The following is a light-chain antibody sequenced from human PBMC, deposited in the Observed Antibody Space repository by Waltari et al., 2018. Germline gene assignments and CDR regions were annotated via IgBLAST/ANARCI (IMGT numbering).Light chain of an antibody. CDR3: HQYYSTPRT. Sequence: DIQMTQSPSSLSASVGDTVTITCRASQSISSYLNWYQQKPGKAPKLLIYAASTLQSGVPSRFSGSGSGTDFTLTISSLQAEDVAVYFCHQYYSTPRTFGQGTRVEIK. J-gene: IGKJ1*01. CDR2: AAS. V-gene: IGKV1-39*01. CDR1: QSISSY.